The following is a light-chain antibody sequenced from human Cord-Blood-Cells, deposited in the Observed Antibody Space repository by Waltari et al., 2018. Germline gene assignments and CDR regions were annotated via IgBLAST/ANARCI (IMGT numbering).Light chain of an antibody. Sequence: QSALTQPASVSGSPGQSITIPCPGTSSDVGSYNLVSWYQQHPGKAPKLMIYEDSKRPSGVSNRFSGSKSGNTASLTISGLQAEDEADYYCCSYAGSSTWVFGGGTKLTVL. CDR1: SSDVGSYNL. V-gene: IGLV2-23*01. CDR2: EDS. J-gene: IGLJ3*02. CDR3: CSYAGSSTWV.